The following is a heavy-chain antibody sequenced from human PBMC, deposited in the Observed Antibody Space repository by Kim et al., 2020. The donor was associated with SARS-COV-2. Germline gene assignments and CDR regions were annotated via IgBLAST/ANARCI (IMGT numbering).Heavy chain of an antibody. D-gene: IGHD3-3*01. V-gene: IGHV3-30*04. CDR1: GFTFNTYA. Sequence: GGSLRLSCAASGFTFNTYAMHWVRQAPGKGLEWVAVISYDGRNEYYGDSVKGRFTVSRDNSKNTLSLQMNSLRAEDTAVYYCAREADAYNFFDYWGQGTPVTVSS. J-gene: IGHJ4*02. CDR3: AREADAYNFFDY. CDR2: ISYDGRNE.